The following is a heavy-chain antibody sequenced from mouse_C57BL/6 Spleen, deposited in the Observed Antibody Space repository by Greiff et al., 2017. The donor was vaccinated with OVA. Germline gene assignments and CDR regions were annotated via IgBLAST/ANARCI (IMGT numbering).Heavy chain of an antibody. CDR1: GYTFTSYW. CDR3: ARGGYYGSSPRAMDY. Sequence: VQLQQPGAELVRPGSSVKLSCKASGYTFTSYWMHWVKQRPIQGLEWIGNIDPSDSETHYNQKFKDKATLTVDKSSSTAYMQLSSLTSEDSAVYYCARGGYYGSSPRAMDYWGQGTSVTVSS. CDR2: IDPSDSET. V-gene: IGHV1-52*01. D-gene: IGHD1-1*01. J-gene: IGHJ4*01.